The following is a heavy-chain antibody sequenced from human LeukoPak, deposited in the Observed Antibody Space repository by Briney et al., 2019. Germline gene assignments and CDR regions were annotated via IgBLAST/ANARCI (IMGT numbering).Heavy chain of an antibody. V-gene: IGHV3-23*01. CDR1: GFTFSSYA. D-gene: IGHD2-2*01. CDR3: AREEGPYVVSSTYFDY. J-gene: IGHJ4*02. Sequence: GGSLRLSCAASGFTFSSYAMSWVRQAPGKGLEWVSGISGSGGSTYYADSVKGRFTISRDNSKNTLYLQMNSLGAEDTAVYYCAREEGPYVVSSTYFDYWGQGALVTVSS. CDR2: ISGSGGST.